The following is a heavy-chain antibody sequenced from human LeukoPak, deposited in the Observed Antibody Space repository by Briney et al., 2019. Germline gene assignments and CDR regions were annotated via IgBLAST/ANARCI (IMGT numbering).Heavy chain of an antibody. CDR3: ARDHDILTGYYMFDY. CDR2: ISAYNGNT. J-gene: IGHJ4*02. CDR1: GYTFTSYG. D-gene: IGHD3-9*01. V-gene: IGHV1-18*01. Sequence: GASVKVSCKASGYTFTSYGISWVRQAPGQGLEWMGWISAYNGNTNYAQKLQGRVTMTTDTSTSTAYMELRSLRSDDTAVYYCARDHDILTGYYMFDYWGQGTLVTVSS.